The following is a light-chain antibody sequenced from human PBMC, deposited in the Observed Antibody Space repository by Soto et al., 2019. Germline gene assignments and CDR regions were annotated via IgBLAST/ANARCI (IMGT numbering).Light chain of an antibody. V-gene: IGKV1-39*01. J-gene: IGKJ3*01. CDR1: QSISSY. CDR3: QQSYSTRGFT. Sequence: DIQMTQSPSSLSASVGDRVTITCRASQSISSYLNWYQQKPGKAPKLLIYAASSLQSGVPSRFSGSGSGTDFPLNISSLQPEDFATYYCQQSYSTRGFTFGPGTKVDIK. CDR2: AAS.